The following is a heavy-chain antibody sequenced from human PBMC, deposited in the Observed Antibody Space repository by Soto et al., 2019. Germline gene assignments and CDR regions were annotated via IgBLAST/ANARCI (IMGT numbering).Heavy chain of an antibody. Sequence: EVQLVESGGGLVQPGRSLRLSCATSGFTFDEWAMNWVRQAPGKGLEWVSGVSWNGGKAGYADSVQGRFTISRDNTKNSLYLQMNNLRPEDTAINYCARDRGPNCGSASGWFDPWGQGTLVAVS. CDR2: VSWNGGKA. V-gene: IGHV3-9*01. CDR3: ARDRGPNCGSASGWFDP. J-gene: IGHJ5*02. CDR1: GFTFDEWA. D-gene: IGHD3-10*01.